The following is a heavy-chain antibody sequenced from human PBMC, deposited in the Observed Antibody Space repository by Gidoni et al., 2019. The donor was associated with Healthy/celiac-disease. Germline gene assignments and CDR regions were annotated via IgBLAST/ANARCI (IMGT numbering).Heavy chain of an antibody. D-gene: IGHD2-15*01. J-gene: IGHJ4*02. Sequence: QVQLVESGGGVVQPGRSLRLSCAASGFTFSSYAMHWVRQAPGKGLEWVAVISYDGSNKYYADSVKGRFTISRDNSKNTLYLQMNSLRAEDTAVYYCASGADIVVVVADDYWGQGTLVTVSS. CDR1: GFTFSSYA. V-gene: IGHV3-30-3*01. CDR3: ASGADIVVVVADDY. CDR2: ISYDGSNK.